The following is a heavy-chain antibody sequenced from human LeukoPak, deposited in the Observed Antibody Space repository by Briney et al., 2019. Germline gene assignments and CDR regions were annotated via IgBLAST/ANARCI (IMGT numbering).Heavy chain of an antibody. Sequence: PSETLSLTCTVSDGSINNNYWSWIRQPPGKELECIGYIHYSGSTNYNPSLKSRVTISIDTSKNQFSLKLNSVTAADTAVYYCARRGLNRQNFDYWGQGTLVTVSS. J-gene: IGHJ4*02. V-gene: IGHV4-59*08. CDR1: DGSINNNY. CDR2: IHYSGST. CDR3: ARRGLNRQNFDY. D-gene: IGHD3-16*01.